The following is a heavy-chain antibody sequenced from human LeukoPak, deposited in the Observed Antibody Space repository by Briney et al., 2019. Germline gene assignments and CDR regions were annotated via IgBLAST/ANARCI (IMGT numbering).Heavy chain of an antibody. CDR1: RYTFTGYY. Sequence: ASVKVSCKASRYTFTGYYMHWVRQAPGQGLEWMGWINPNSGDTNYAQKFQGRVTMTRDTSITTVYMELSRLRSDDTVVYFCASGWSITGWYNNWFDPWGQGTLVTVSS. CDR3: ASGWSITGWYNNWFDP. D-gene: IGHD6-19*01. J-gene: IGHJ5*02. CDR2: INPNSGDT. V-gene: IGHV1-2*02.